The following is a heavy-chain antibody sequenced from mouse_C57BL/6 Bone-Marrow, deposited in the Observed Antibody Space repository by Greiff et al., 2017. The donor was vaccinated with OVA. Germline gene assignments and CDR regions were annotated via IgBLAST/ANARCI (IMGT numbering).Heavy chain of an antibody. CDR2: ILPGSGST. D-gene: IGHD1-1*01. CDR1: GYTFTGYW. V-gene: IGHV1-9*01. Sequence: VQLQQSGAELMKPGASVKLSCKATGYTFTGYWIEWVKQRPGHGLEWIGEILPGSGSTNYNEKFKGKATFTADTSSNTAYMQLSSLTTEDSAIYYCARESYYYGSSPYYFDYWGQGTTLTVSS. J-gene: IGHJ2*01. CDR3: ARESYYYGSSPYYFDY.